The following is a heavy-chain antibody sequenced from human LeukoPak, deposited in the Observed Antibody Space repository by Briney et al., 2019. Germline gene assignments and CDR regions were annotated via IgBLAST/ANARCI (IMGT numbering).Heavy chain of an antibody. V-gene: IGHV4-39*07. Sequence: SETLSLTCTVSGGSISSSSYYWGWIRQPPGKGLEWIGSIYYSGSTYYNPSLKSRVTISVDTSKNQFSLKLSSVTAADTAVYFCARDIALGSGKYCFDYWGQGTLVTVSS. CDR1: GGSISSSSYY. J-gene: IGHJ4*02. D-gene: IGHD3-10*01. CDR3: ARDIALGSGKYCFDY. CDR2: IYYSGST.